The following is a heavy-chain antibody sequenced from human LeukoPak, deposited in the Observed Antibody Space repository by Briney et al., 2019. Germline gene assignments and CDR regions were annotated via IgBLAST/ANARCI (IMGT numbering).Heavy chain of an antibody. V-gene: IGHV3-48*03. CDR2: ISSGGRTI. CDR3: ARVVDTGYDSDY. Sequence: GGSLRLSCAASGFTFSSYEMNWVRQAPGKGLEWVSYISSGGRTIRYADSVGGRFTISRDNAKKSVFLQMNGLRAEDTAVYYCARVVDTGYDSDYWGLGTLVTVSS. CDR1: GFTFSSYE. J-gene: IGHJ4*02. D-gene: IGHD5-12*01.